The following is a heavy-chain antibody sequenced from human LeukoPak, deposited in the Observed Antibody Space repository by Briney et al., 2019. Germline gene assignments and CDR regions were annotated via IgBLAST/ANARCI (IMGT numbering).Heavy chain of an antibody. V-gene: IGHV1-18*01. CDR1: GYTFTSYG. CDR3: ATHDYVWGGLFDY. D-gene: IGHD3-16*01. J-gene: IGHJ4*02. Sequence: GASVKVSCKASGYTFTSYGISWVRQAPGQGLEWMGWISAYNGNTNYAQKLQGRVTMTTDTSTSTAYTELRSLRSDDTAVYYCATHDYVWGGLFDYWGQGTLVTVSS. CDR2: ISAYNGNT.